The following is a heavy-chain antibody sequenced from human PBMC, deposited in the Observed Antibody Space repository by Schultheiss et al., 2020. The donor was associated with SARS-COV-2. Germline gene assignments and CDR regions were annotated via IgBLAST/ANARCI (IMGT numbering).Heavy chain of an antibody. V-gene: IGHV2-70*01. Sequence: SGPTLVKPTQTLTLTCTFSGFSLSISGMCVTCIRQPPGKALEWLALFYWDDDKRYSPSLKTRLTISKDTSKNQVVLTMTNMDPVDTATYYCARMAYCDAFDIWGQGTMVTVSS. CDR2: FYWDDDK. D-gene: IGHD2-21*01. CDR1: GFSLSISGMC. J-gene: IGHJ3*02. CDR3: ARMAYCDAFDI.